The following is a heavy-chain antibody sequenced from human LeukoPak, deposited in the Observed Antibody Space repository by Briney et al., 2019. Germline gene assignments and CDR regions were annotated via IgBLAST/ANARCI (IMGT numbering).Heavy chain of an antibody. Sequence: SETLSLTCTVSGGSISSSSYYWGWIRQPPGKGLEWIGTIYYSGSTYYNPSLKSRVTISVYTSKNQFSLKLSSVTAADTAVYYCARGGIYDSSGYYPGDSDYWGQGTLVTVSS. CDR2: IYYSGST. J-gene: IGHJ4*02. CDR1: GGSISSSSYY. D-gene: IGHD3-22*01. V-gene: IGHV4-39*01. CDR3: ARGGIYDSSGYYPGDSDY.